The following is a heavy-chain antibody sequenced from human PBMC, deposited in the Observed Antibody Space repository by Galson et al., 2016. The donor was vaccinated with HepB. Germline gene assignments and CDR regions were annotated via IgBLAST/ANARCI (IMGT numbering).Heavy chain of an antibody. CDR1: GFGFSDFA. CDR3: PKVYYGSGSYHSNYFDY. D-gene: IGHD3-10*01. V-gene: IGHV3-30*02. J-gene: IGHJ4*02. CDR2: VSYDGKNE. Sequence: SLRLSCAASGFGFSDFAMHWVRQAPGKGLEWLALVSYDGKNEVYRDSVKGRFSISRDNPTNTLYLQMNSLRAEDTAVYYCPKVYYGSGSYHSNYFDYWGQGTLVTVSS.